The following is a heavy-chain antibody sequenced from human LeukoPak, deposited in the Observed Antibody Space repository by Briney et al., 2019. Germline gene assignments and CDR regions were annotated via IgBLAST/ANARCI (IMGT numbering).Heavy chain of an antibody. CDR3: ARHRRHFDFSTGYYAGPFDI. CDR2: IYYSGST. CDR1: GGSISSTTYY. V-gene: IGHV4-39*01. Sequence: SETLSLTCTVSGGSISSTTYYWDWIRQPPGTGLEWIGNIYYSGSTYYNPSLKSRVTISLHTSKNQFSLKLSSVTAADTAVYYCARHRRHFDFSTGYYAGPFDIWGQGTLVTVSS. D-gene: IGHD3/OR15-3a*01. J-gene: IGHJ3*02.